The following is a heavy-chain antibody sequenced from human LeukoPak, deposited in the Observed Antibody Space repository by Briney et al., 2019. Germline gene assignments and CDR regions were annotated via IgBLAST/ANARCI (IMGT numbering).Heavy chain of an antibody. Sequence: PGGSLRLSCAASGFTFSSYGMSWVRQAPGKGLEWVSAISDSGGSTYYADSVKGRFTISRDNSKNTLYLQMNSLRAEDTAVYYCARDVRSAKYSYGNPYAFDIWGQGTMVTVSS. CDR1: GFTFSSYG. CDR2: ISDSGGST. CDR3: ARDVRSAKYSYGNPYAFDI. V-gene: IGHV3-23*01. J-gene: IGHJ3*02. D-gene: IGHD5-18*01.